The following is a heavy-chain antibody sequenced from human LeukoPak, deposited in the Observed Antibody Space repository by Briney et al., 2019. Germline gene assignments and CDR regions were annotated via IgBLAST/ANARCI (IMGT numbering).Heavy chain of an antibody. CDR1: GYTFTSYG. CDR2: ISAYNGNT. V-gene: IGHV1-18*01. CDR3: AGTYYYDSSGYYYSWFDP. D-gene: IGHD3-22*01. Sequence: ASAKVSCKASGYTFTSYGISWVRQAPGQGLEWMGWISAYNGNTNYAQKLQGRVTMTTDTSTSTAYMELRSLRSDDTAVYYCAGTYYYDSSGYYYSWFDPWGQGTLVTVSS. J-gene: IGHJ5*02.